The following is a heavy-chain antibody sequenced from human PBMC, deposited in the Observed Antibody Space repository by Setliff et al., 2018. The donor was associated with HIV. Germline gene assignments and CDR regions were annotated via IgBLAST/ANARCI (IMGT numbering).Heavy chain of an antibody. J-gene: IGHJ4*02. D-gene: IGHD6-6*01. CDR1: VHTFASYG. CDR2: ITAYNVDA. CDR3: ATARPGARFDV. Sequence: ASVKVSCKASVHTFASYGIGWLRRAPGQGLEWLGWITAYNVDAPNAQKSQGRVTMTIDIPTTTAYMEMRSLRFDDTAVYYCATARPGARFDVWGQGTLVTVSS. V-gene: IGHV1-18*01.